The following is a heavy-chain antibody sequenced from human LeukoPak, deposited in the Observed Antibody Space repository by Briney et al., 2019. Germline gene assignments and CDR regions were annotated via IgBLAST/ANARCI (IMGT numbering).Heavy chain of an antibody. Sequence: ASVKFSCKASGYTFTSYAMHWVRQAPGQRLEWMGWINAGNGNTKYSQKFQGRVTITRDTSASTAYMELSSLRSEDTAVYYCARAFPYDYGSTYYFDYWGQGTLVTVSS. CDR2: INAGNGNT. CDR1: GYTFTSYA. J-gene: IGHJ4*02. D-gene: IGHD4-17*01. CDR3: ARAFPYDYGSTYYFDY. V-gene: IGHV1-3*01.